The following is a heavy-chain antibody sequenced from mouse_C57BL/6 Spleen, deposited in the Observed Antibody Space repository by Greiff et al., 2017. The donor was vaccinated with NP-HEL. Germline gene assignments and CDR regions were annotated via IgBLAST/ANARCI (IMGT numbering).Heavy chain of an antibody. Sequence: QVQLQQSGAELVKPGASVKLSCKASGYTFTSYWMHWVKQRPGQGLEWIGMIHPNSGSTNYNEKFKSKATLTVDKSSSTAYMQLSSLTSEDSAVYYCASSVYYDYDRFAYWGQGTLVTVSA. D-gene: IGHD2-4*01. V-gene: IGHV1-64*01. CDR1: GYTFTSYW. J-gene: IGHJ3*01. CDR2: IHPNSGST. CDR3: ASSVYYDYDRFAY.